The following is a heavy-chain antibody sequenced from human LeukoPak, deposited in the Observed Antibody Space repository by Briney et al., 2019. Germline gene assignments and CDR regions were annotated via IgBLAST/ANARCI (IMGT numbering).Heavy chain of an antibody. CDR2: ISSDGTNK. J-gene: IGHJ4*02. V-gene: IGHV3-30-3*01. Sequence: GGSLTLSCAASRFTFSDSAMHWVRQAPGKGLEWVAVISSDGTNKFYADSVKGRFTISRDDSKITLYLEMNSLRTEDTAVYYCSRGATGSAYSASNFWGQGTLVTVSS. CDR1: RFTFSDSA. CDR3: SRGATGSAYSASNF. D-gene: IGHD3-22*01.